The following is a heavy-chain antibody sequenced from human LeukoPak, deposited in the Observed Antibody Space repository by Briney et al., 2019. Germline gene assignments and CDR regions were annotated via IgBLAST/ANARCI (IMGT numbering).Heavy chain of an antibody. CDR2: IYPGDSDT. CDR3: ARGPRAYYYDSVFDY. D-gene: IGHD3-22*01. Sequence: GESLKISCKGSGYSFTSYWIGWVRQMPGKGLEWMGIIYPGDSDTRYSSSFQGQVTISADKSISTAYLQWSSLKASDTAMYYCARGPRAYYYDSVFDYWGQGTLVTVSS. V-gene: IGHV5-51*01. CDR1: GYSFTSYW. J-gene: IGHJ4*02.